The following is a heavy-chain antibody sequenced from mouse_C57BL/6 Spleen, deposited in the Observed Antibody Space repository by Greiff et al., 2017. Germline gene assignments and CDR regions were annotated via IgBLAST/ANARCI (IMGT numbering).Heavy chain of an antibody. CDR1: GYAFSSYW. Sequence: QVQLQQSGVELVKPGASVKISCKASGYAFSSYWMNWVKQRPGKGLEWIGQIYPGDGDTNYNGKFKGKATLTADKSSSTAYMQLSSLTSEDSAVYFCARSDYGNWYFDVWGTGTTVTVSS. CDR3: ARSDYGNWYFDV. CDR2: IYPGDGDT. J-gene: IGHJ1*03. V-gene: IGHV1-80*01. D-gene: IGHD2-1*01.